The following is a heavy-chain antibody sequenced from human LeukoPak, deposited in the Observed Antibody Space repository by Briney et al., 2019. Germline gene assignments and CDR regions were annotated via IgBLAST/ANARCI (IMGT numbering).Heavy chain of an antibody. CDR3: TTDSNYGDPHDY. J-gene: IGHJ4*02. CDR2: IKSKTDGGTT. CDR1: GFTFSNAW. Sequence: GGSLRLSCAASGFTFSNAWKSWVRQAPGKGLEWVGRIKSKTDGGTTDYAAPVKGRFTISRDDSKNTLYLQMNSLKTEDTAVYYCTTDSNYGDPHDYWGQGTLVTVSS. V-gene: IGHV3-15*01. D-gene: IGHD4-17*01.